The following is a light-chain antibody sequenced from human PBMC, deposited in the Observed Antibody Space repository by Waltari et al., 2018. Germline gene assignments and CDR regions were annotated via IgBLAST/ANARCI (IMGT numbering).Light chain of an antibody. J-gene: IGLJ3*02. Sequence: QTVVTQEPSLSVSPGGTVTLTCALTSASVSTTSYAIWYQQTPGQAPRTLVYKINIRSSGVPDRFSGSMLGNKAALTITGAQAEDESDYYCVLYLGSGIWVFGGETKLTVL. CDR3: VLYLGSGIWV. CDR2: KIN. CDR1: SASVSTTSY. V-gene: IGLV8-61*01.